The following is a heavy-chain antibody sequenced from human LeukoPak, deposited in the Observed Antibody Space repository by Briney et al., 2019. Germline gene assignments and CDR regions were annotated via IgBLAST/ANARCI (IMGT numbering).Heavy chain of an antibody. Sequence: SVKVSCKASGGTLTSYTISWVRQAPGQGLEWMGGIIPIFGTANYAQKFQGRVTITADESTSTAYMELSSLRSEDTAVYYCARDFISGYYYGWFDPWGQGTLVTVSS. CDR2: IIPIFGTA. CDR1: GGTLTSYT. V-gene: IGHV1-69*01. D-gene: IGHD3-22*01. J-gene: IGHJ5*02. CDR3: ARDFISGYYYGWFDP.